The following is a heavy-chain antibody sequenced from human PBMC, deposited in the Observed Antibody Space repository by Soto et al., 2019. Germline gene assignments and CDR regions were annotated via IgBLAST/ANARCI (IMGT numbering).Heavy chain of an antibody. Sequence: AASVKVSCKASGYTFTSYDINWVRQATGQGLEWMGWMNPNSGNTGYAQKFQGRVTMTRNTSIGTAYMELSSLRSEDTAVYYCANTATYYDILTGYPLGMDVWGQGTTVTVSS. CDR2: MNPNSGNT. CDR3: ANTATYYDILTGYPLGMDV. D-gene: IGHD3-9*01. V-gene: IGHV1-8*01. J-gene: IGHJ6*02. CDR1: GYTFTSYD.